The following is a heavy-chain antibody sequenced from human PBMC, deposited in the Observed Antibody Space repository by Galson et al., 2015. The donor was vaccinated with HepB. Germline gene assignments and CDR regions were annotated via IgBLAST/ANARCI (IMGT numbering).Heavy chain of an antibody. D-gene: IGHD1-26*01. CDR3: ARHGIVGDGNRYYYYGMDV. CDR1: GYSFTSYW. CDR2: IDPSDSYT. Sequence: QSGAEVKKPGESLRISCKGSGYSFTSYWISWVRQMPGKGLEWMGRIDPSDSYTNYSPSFQGHVTISADKSISTAYLQWSSLKASDTAMYYCARHGIVGDGNRYYYYGMDVWGQGTTVTVSS. J-gene: IGHJ6*02. V-gene: IGHV5-10-1*01.